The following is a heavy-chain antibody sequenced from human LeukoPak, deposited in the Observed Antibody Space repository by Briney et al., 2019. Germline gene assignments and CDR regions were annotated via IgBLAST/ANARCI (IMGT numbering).Heavy chain of an antibody. J-gene: IGHJ5*02. CDR1: GYTFTSYG. CDR2: ISAYNGNT. Sequence: ASVKVSCKASGYTFTSYGISWVRQAPGQGLEWMGWISAYNGNTNYAQKLQGRVTMTTDTSTSTAYTELRSLRSDDTAVYYCARGPWGSGSVVWFDPWGQGTLVTVSS. CDR3: ARGPWGSGSVVWFDP. V-gene: IGHV1-18*01. D-gene: IGHD3-10*01.